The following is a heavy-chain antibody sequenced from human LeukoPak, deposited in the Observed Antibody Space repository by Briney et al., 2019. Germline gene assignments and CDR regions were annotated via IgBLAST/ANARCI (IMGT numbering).Heavy chain of an antibody. CDR2: ISYDGSNK. J-gene: IGHJ4*02. CDR3: AKGYYDILTGYLDY. CDR1: GFTFSSYG. Sequence: GGSLRLSCAASGFTFSSYGMHWVRQAPGKGLEWVAVISYDGSNKYYADSVKGRFTISRDNSKNTLYLQMNSLRAEDAAVYYCAKGYYDILTGYLDYWGQGTLVTVSS. D-gene: IGHD3-9*01. V-gene: IGHV3-30*18.